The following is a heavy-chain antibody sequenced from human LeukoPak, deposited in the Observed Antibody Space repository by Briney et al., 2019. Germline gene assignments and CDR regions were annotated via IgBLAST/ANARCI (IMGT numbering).Heavy chain of an antibody. V-gene: IGHV4-61*02. CDR3: ARSVTYYYDSSGYYI. CDR2: IYTSGST. D-gene: IGHD3-22*01. J-gene: IGHJ4*02. Sequence: SQTLSLTCTVSGNSISSGDNYWSWIRQPAGKGLEWIGRIYTSGSTNYNPSLKSRVTISGDTSKNQFSLRLSSVTAADTAVYYCARSVTYYYDSSGYYIWGQGTLVTVSS. CDR1: GNSISSGDNY.